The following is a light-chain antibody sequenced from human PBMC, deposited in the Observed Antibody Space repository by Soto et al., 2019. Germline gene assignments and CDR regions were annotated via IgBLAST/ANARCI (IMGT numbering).Light chain of an antibody. CDR2: DVS. CDR3: SSYTSSSTFYV. CDR1: SSDVGGYNY. J-gene: IGLJ1*01. Sequence: QSVLTQPASVSGSPGQSITISCTGTSSDVGGYNYVSWYQQHPGKAPKLMIYDVSNRPSGVSNRFSGAKSGNTACLTISGLQAEDEAEYYCSSYTSSSTFYVFGTGTKLTVL. V-gene: IGLV2-14*01.